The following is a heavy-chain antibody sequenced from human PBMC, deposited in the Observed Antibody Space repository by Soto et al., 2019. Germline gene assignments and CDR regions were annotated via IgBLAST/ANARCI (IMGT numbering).Heavy chain of an antibody. V-gene: IGHV4-30-2*06. CDR1: GASISAGGFS. CDR3: VRGGGYDPFDY. Sequence: PSETLSPTCTVSGASISAGGFSWSWIRQSPGKGLEWIGYISHLENTYFHPSFKSRLTMSIDRSRNQFSLNLSSVTAADRAVYYCVRGGGYDPFDYWGQGVLVTVSS. J-gene: IGHJ4*02. D-gene: IGHD5-12*01. CDR2: ISHLENT.